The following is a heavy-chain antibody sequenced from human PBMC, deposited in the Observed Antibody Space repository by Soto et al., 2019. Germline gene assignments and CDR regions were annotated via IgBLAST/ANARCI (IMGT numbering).Heavy chain of an antibody. CDR1: GFTFSSYG. J-gene: IGHJ4*02. Sequence: GGSLRLSCAASGFTFSSYGMHWVRQAPGKGLEWVAVISYDGSNKYYADSVKGRFTISRDNSKNTLYLQMNSLRAEDTAVYYCAKDLSSWAKEDSGSYYPYWGQGTLVTVSS. CDR3: AKDLSSWAKEDSGSYYPY. CDR2: ISYDGSNK. D-gene: IGHD1-26*01. V-gene: IGHV3-30*18.